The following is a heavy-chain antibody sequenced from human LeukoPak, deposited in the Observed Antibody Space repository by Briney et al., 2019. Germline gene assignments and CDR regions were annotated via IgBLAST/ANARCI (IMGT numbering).Heavy chain of an antibody. D-gene: IGHD4-11*01. V-gene: IGHV3-74*01. Sequence: GGSLRPSCAASGFTFSSYWMHWVRQAPGKGLVWVSRINSDGSSTSYADSVKGRFTISRDNAKNTLYLQMNSLRAEDTAVYYCASWGYSKGYYMDVWGKGTMVTVSS. CDR2: INSDGSST. CDR1: GFTFSSYW. CDR3: ASWGYSKGYYMDV. J-gene: IGHJ6*03.